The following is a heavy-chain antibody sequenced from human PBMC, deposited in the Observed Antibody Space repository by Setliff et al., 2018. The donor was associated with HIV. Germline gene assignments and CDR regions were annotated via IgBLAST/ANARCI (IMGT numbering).Heavy chain of an antibody. J-gene: IGHJ4*02. D-gene: IGHD6-19*01. Sequence: GGSLRLSCAASGFLFHTYWMSWVRQAPGKGLEWVAFIRYDGSNKYYADSVKGRFTISRDNSKNTLYLQMNSLRAEDTAVYYCAKHQVKTGTVWYYFDSWGQGALVTVSS. V-gene: IGHV3-30*02. CDR3: AKHQVKTGTVWYYFDS. CDR1: GFLFHTYW. CDR2: IRYDGSNK.